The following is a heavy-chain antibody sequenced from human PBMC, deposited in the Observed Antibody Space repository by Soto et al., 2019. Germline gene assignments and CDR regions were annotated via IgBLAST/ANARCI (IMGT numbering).Heavy chain of an antibody. CDR3: AKDSASGWFTHHFFDY. CDR2: ISGSGGST. CDR1: GFTFSSYA. D-gene: IGHD6-19*01. Sequence: EVQLLESGGGLVQPGGSLRLSCAASGFTFSSYAMSWVRQAPGKGLEWVAAISGSGGSTYYADSVKGRFTISRDNSKNKLYLQMYSLRAEDTAVYYCAKDSASGWFTHHFFDYWGQGTLVTVSS. V-gene: IGHV3-23*01. J-gene: IGHJ4*02.